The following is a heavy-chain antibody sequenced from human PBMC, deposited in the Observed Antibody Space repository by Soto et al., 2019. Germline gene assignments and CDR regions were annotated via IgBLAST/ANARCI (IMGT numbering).Heavy chain of an antibody. CDR1: GYTFTGYY. CDR2: INPNSGGT. CDR3: ARSAQTGTPCTDAFDI. Sequence: ASVKVSCKASGYTFTGYYMHWVRQAPGQGLEWMGWINPNSGGTNYAQKFQGWVTMTRDTSISTAYMELSRLRSDDTAVDYCARSAQTGTPCTDAFDIWGQGTMVTVSS. D-gene: IGHD1-1*01. V-gene: IGHV1-2*04. J-gene: IGHJ3*02.